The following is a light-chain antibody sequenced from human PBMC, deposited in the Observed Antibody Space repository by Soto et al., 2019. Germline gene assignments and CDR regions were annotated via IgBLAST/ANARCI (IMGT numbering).Light chain of an antibody. CDR3: SSYAGSTPV. J-gene: IGLJ2*01. CDR1: SSDVGGYNY. V-gene: IGLV2-8*01. CDR2: EVS. Sequence: QSALTQPPSASGSPGQSVTISCTGTSSDVGGYNYVSWYQQHPGKAPKLTIYEVSKRPSGVPDRFSGSKSGNTASQTVSGLQAEDEADYYCSSYAGSTPVFGGGTKVTVL.